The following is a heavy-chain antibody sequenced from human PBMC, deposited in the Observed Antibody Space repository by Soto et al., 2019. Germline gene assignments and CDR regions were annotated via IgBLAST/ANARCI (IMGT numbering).Heavy chain of an antibody. Sequence: PSETLSLTCSVSGGSISGSYWSWIRQSPGKGLEWLGYVYYTGSTNYSPSLRSQVSISVDTSKNEFSLRLSSVTAADTAVYFCARSVAVPGAHIDYWGQGTQVTVS. V-gene: IGHV4-59*01. CDR2: VYYTGST. CDR3: ARSVAVPGAHIDY. D-gene: IGHD6-19*01. CDR1: GGSISGSY. J-gene: IGHJ4*02.